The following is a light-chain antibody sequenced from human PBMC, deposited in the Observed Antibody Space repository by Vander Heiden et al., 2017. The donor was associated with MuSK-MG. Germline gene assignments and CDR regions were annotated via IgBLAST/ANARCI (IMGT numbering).Light chain of an antibody. CDR1: QSISTY. J-gene: IGKJ1*01. CDR2: AAS. CDR3: QQSFTTPWT. V-gene: IGKV1-39*01. Sequence: DIQMTQSPSSLSASVGDRVTITCRASQSISTYLNWYWQKPGRAPKLLLFAASSLQSGVPPRFPGRGSGTDFTLSIDSIKPEDFATYYCQQSFTTPWTLGQGTTVEIK.